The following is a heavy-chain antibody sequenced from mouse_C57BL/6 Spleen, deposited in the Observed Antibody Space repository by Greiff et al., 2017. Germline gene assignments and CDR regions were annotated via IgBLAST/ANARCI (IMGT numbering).Heavy chain of an antibody. D-gene: IGHD1-1*01. CDR2: ISGGGGNT. CDR1: GFTFSSYT. CDR3: ARLYYCGSSWYFDV. Sequence: EVKLMESGGGLVKPGGSLKLSCAASGFTFSSYTMSWVRQTPEKRLEWVATISGGGGNTYYPDSVKGRFTISRDNAKNTLYLQMSSLRSDDTALYYCARLYYCGSSWYFDVWGTGTTVTVSS. J-gene: IGHJ1*03. V-gene: IGHV5-9*01.